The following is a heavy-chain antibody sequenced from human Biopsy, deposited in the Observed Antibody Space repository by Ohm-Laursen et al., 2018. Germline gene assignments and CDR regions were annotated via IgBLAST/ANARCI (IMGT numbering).Heavy chain of an antibody. D-gene: IGHD2-15*01. CDR2: ISSDGSNK. J-gene: IGHJ6*02. Sequence: SLRLSCPASGFLFSYCVMHWLRPAPGKGLDWVAVISSDGSNKYYADSVKGRFTISRDNSKDTLYLQLTSLRAEDTAVYYCAKDGVAVGAGGDPYYYGMDVWGQGTTVTVSS. V-gene: IGHV3-30*18. CDR1: GFLFSYCV. CDR3: AKDGVAVGAGGDPYYYGMDV.